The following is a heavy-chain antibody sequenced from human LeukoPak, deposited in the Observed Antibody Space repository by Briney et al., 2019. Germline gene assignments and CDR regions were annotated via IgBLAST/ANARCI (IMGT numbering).Heavy chain of an antibody. Sequence: GGSLRLSCAASGLTFTDFWMNWVRLTPGRGLEWLDNINPDGNEKYYVDSVKGRFAISRDNAKNEVYLEKNSLRAEYTGVYYCSGRDSSRSPRAYWGQGTLVSVSS. D-gene: IGHD2-2*01. CDR1: GLTFTDFW. J-gene: IGHJ4*02. CDR3: SGRDSSRSPRAY. V-gene: IGHV3-7*01. CDR2: INPDGNEK.